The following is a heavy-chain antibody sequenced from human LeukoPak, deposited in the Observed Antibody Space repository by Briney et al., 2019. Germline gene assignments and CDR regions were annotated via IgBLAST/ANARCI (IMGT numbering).Heavy chain of an antibody. CDR2: IYYSGST. J-gene: IGHJ4*02. CDR3: ARHGPTSYYFDY. V-gene: IGHV4-59*08. Sequence: SETLSLTCTVSGDSIRSSYWSWIRQPPGKGLEWIGYIYYSGSTNYNPSLDSRVTISVDTSKIQLSLKLTSVTAADTAVYYCARHGPTSYYFDYWGQGTLVTVCS. D-gene: IGHD6-6*01. CDR1: GDSIRSSY.